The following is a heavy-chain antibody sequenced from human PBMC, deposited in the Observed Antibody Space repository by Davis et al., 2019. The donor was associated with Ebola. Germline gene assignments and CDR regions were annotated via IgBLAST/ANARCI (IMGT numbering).Heavy chain of an antibody. CDR1: GYTFTGYY. J-gene: IGHJ6*02. V-gene: IGHV1-2*04. CDR2: INPNSGGT. D-gene: IGHD5-12*01. Sequence: ASVKVSCKASGYTFTGYYMHWVRQAPGQGLEWMGWINPNSGGTNYAQKFQGWVTMTRDTSISTAYMELSSLRSEDTAVYYCARGHSIVATTPDYYYYGMDVWGQGTTVTVSS. CDR3: ARGHSIVATTPDYYYYGMDV.